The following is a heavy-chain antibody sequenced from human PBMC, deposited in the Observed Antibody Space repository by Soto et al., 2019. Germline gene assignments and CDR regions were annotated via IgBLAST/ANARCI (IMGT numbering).Heavy chain of an antibody. Sequence: QVQLVQSGAEVKKPGASVKLSCKASGYTFTNYYVHWVRQAPGQGLEWMGIINPSGGSTTFAQKCQGRDTMARDKSKSTVYMELSSLKSEDTAVYYCARDGVTVTTTYYYYYGMDVWGQGTTVTVSS. J-gene: IGHJ6*02. CDR1: GYTFTNYY. CDR2: INPSGGST. V-gene: IGHV1-46*01. D-gene: IGHD4-17*01. CDR3: ARDGVTVTTTYYYYYGMDV.